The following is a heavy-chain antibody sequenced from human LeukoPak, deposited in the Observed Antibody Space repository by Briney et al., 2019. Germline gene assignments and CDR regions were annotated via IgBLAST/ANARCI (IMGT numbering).Heavy chain of an antibody. V-gene: IGHV4-59*01. Sequence: SETLSLTCTVSGGSISSYYWSWIRQPPGKGLEWIGYIYYSGSTNYNPSLKSRVTISVDTSKNQFSLKLSSVTAADTAVYYCASTKYSSGWYAMSDYYYGMDVWGQGTTVTVSS. J-gene: IGHJ6*02. CDR3: ASTKYSSGWYAMSDYYYGMDV. CDR1: GGSISSYY. CDR2: IYYSGST. D-gene: IGHD6-19*01.